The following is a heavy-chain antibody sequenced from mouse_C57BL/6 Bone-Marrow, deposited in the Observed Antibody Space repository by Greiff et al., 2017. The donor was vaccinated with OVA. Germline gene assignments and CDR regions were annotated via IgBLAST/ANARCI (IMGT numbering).Heavy chain of an antibody. V-gene: IGHV5-12*01. Sequence: EVQVVESGGGLVQPGGSLKLSCAASGFTFSDYYMYWVRQTPEKRLEWVAYISNGGGSTYYPDTVKGRFTISRDNAKNTLYLQMSRLKSYDTAMYYCARYGSSYEYFDVWGTGTTVTVAS. CDR2: ISNGGGST. CDR1: GFTFSDYY. D-gene: IGHD1-1*01. CDR3: ARYGSSYEYFDV. J-gene: IGHJ1*03.